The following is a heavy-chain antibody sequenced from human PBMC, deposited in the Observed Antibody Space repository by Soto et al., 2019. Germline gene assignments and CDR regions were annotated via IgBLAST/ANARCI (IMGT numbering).Heavy chain of an antibody. D-gene: IGHD3-22*01. V-gene: IGHV4-39*01. CDR3: YEGWYDSSGYYRDY. J-gene: IGHJ4*02. CDR1: GGSISSSSYY. Sequence: SETLSLTCTVSGGSISSSSYYWGWIRQPPGKGLEWIGSIYYSGSTYYNPSLKSRVTISVDTSKNQFSLKLSSVTAADTAVYYCYEGWYDSSGYYRDYWGQGTLVXVS. CDR2: IYYSGST.